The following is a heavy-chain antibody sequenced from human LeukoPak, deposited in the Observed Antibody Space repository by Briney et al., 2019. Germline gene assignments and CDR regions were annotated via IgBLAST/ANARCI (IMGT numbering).Heavy chain of an antibody. Sequence: GGSLRLSCAASGFTFDDYAMHWVRQAPGKGLEWVSLISGDGGSTYYADSVKGRFTISRDNNKNSLYLQMNSLRTEDTALYYCAKELFNWNYGALGFDYWGQGTLVTVSS. V-gene: IGHV3-43*02. CDR2: ISGDGGST. CDR1: GFTFDDYA. D-gene: IGHD1-7*01. J-gene: IGHJ4*02. CDR3: AKELFNWNYGALGFDY.